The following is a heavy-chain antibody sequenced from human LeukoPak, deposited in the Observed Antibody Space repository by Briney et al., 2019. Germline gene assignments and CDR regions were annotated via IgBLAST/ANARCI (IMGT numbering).Heavy chain of an antibody. CDR2: IYYSGST. Sequence: SETLSLTCTVSGGSISSYYWSWTRQPPGKGLGWIGYIYYSGSTNYNPSLKSRVTISVDTSKNQFSLKLSSVTAADTAVYYCARGVGALGYWGQGTLVTVSS. V-gene: IGHV4-59*08. D-gene: IGHD1-26*01. CDR1: GGSISSYY. CDR3: ARGVGALGY. J-gene: IGHJ4*02.